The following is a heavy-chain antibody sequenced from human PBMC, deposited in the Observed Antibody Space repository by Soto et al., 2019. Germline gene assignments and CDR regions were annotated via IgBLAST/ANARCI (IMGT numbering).Heavy chain of an antibody. CDR1: GDSVSSNSAA. J-gene: IGHJ4*02. D-gene: IGHD2-15*01. CDR2: TYYRSKWYN. V-gene: IGHV6-1*01. CDR3: ARGAKIRYCSGGSCYSAFDY. Sequence: PSQTLSLTCAISGDSVSSNSAAWNCIRQSPSRGLEWLGRTYYRSKWYNDYAVSVKSRITINPDTSKNQFSLQLNSVTPEDTAVYYCARGAKIRYCSGGSCYSAFDYWGQGTLVTVSS.